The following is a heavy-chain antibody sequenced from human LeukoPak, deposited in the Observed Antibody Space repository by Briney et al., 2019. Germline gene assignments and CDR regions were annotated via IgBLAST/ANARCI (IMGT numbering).Heavy chain of an antibody. V-gene: IGHV3-21*01. CDR2: ISSSSSYI. Sequence: GGSLRLSCAASGFTFSRYSMNWIRQAPGKGLEWVSSISSSSSYIYYADSVKGRFTISRDNAKNSLYLQMNSLRAEDTAVYYCARVSGSTRTRIFDYWGQGTLVTVSS. J-gene: IGHJ4*02. CDR3: ARVSGSTRTRIFDY. CDR1: GFTFSRYS. D-gene: IGHD1-26*01.